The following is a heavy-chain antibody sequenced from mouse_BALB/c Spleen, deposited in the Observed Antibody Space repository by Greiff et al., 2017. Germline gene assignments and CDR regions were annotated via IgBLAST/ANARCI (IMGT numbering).Heavy chain of an antibody. CDR2: ISYSGST. CDR3: ARNYDYDGPFYYAMDY. Sequence: DVQLQESGPGLVKPSQSLSLTCTVTGYSITSDYAWNWIRQFPGNKLEWMGYISYSGSTSYNPSLKSRISITRDTSKNQFFLQLNSVTTEDTATYYCARNYDYDGPFYYAMDYWGQGTSVTVSS. D-gene: IGHD2-4*01. CDR1: GYSITSDYA. J-gene: IGHJ4*01. V-gene: IGHV3-2*02.